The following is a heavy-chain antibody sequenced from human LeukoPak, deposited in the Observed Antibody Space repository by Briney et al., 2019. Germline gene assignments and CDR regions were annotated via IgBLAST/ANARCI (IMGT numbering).Heavy chain of an antibody. CDR3: AKGDDYGDYVRRYAFDI. CDR1: GFTFSSYA. D-gene: IGHD4-17*01. V-gene: IGHV3-23*01. CDR2: ISGRGGIR. J-gene: IGHJ3*02. Sequence: PGGSLRLSCAASGFTFSSYAMSWVRQAPGKGLEWVSAISGRGGIRYYADSVKGRFTISRDNSKNPLYLQMNSMRAEDTAVYYCAKGDDYGDYVRRYAFDIWGQGTMVTVSS.